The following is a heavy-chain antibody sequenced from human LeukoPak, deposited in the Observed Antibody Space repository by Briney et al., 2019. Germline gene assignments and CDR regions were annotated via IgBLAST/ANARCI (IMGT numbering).Heavy chain of an antibody. V-gene: IGHV3-33*08. Sequence: GGSLRLSCAASGFTFSSYGMHWVRQAPGKGLEWVAVIRYDGSNKYYADSVKGRFTISRGNSKNTLYLQMNSLRAEDTAVYYCAADYYGPPWDWGQGTLVTVSS. CDR3: AADYYGPPWD. D-gene: IGHD3-10*01. CDR1: GFTFSSYG. CDR2: IRYDGSNK. J-gene: IGHJ4*02.